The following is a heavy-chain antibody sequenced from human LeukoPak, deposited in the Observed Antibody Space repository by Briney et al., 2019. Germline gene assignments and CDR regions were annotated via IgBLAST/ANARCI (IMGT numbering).Heavy chain of an antibody. D-gene: IGHD3-22*01. Sequence: ASVKVSCKASGYTFTSYDINWVRQATGQGLEWMGWMNPNSGNTGYAQKFQGRVTMTRSTSISTAYMELSSLRSEDTAVYYCAAAGNYYDSSGLIRVDAFDIWGQGTMVTVSS. CDR3: AAAGNYYDSSGLIRVDAFDI. V-gene: IGHV1-8*01. CDR1: GYTFTSYD. J-gene: IGHJ3*02. CDR2: MNPNSGNT.